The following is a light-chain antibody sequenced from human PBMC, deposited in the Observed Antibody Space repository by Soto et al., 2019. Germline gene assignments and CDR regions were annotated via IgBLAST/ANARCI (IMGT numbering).Light chain of an antibody. Sequence: EIVMTQAPATLSVYPGERATLSCRASQSVGSNLAWYQQKPGQAPRLLMYDASTRATGIPARFSGSGSGTEFTLTITSLQSEDFVVYYCQQYYNQWTFGQGTTVDIK. V-gene: IGKV3-15*01. J-gene: IGKJ1*01. CDR3: QQYYNQWT. CDR2: DAS. CDR1: QSVGSN.